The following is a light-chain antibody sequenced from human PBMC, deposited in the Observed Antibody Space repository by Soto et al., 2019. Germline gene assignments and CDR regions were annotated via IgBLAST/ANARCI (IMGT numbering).Light chain of an antibody. CDR1: QSLSSS. V-gene: IGKV3-15*01. CDR3: QQYKNWPPLT. CDR2: GAS. Sequence: EIVMTQSPATLSVSPGEGATLSCRASQSLSSSLAWYQQKPGQAPRLLIYGASTSATGIPARFSGSGSGTEFTLTISSLQSEDFAVYYCQQYKNWPPLTFGQGTRLEIK. J-gene: IGKJ5*01.